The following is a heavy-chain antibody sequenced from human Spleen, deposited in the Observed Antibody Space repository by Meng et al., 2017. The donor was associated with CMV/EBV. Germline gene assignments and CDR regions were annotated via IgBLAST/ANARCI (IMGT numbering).Heavy chain of an antibody. CDR3: AKGYSADDNKVDF. CDR1: GFTFDDYA. J-gene: IGHJ4*02. CDR2: ITWNSGSI. Sequence: GGSLSLSCAAFGFTFDDYAMHWVRQAPGKGLEWVSGITWNSGSIDYAGSVRGRFTISRDNAKNSLYLQMNSLRAEDTALYYCAKGYSADDNKVDFWGQGTLVTVSS. D-gene: IGHD5-12*01. V-gene: IGHV3-9*01.